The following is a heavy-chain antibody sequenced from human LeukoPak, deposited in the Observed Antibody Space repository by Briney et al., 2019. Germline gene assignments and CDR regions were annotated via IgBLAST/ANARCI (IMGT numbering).Heavy chain of an antibody. CDR1: GYTFTSYV. Sequence: ASVKVSCKASGYTFTSYVLSWVRQAPGQGLGWMGWISVYNGNTNYAQKLQGRVTMTTDTSTSTAYMELRSLRSDDTAVYYCARDGDSTIIVHGTLQHWGQGTLVTVSS. CDR2: ISVYNGNT. D-gene: IGHD3-22*01. V-gene: IGHV1-18*01. J-gene: IGHJ1*01. CDR3: ARDGDSTIIVHGTLQH.